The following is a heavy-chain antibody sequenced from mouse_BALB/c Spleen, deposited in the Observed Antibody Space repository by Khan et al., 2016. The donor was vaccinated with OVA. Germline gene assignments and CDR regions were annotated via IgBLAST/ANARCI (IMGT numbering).Heavy chain of an antibody. V-gene: IGHV5-6*01. CDR1: GFTFSTYG. D-gene: IGHD1-1*01. CDR3: AVLAYYYNSDGFAY. CDR2: ISSGGSYT. J-gene: IGHJ3*01. Sequence: EVELVESGGDLVKPGGSLKLSCAASGFTFSTYGMSWVRQSPDKRLEWVATISSGGSYTYYPDNVKGRFTLSRDNAKNTLYLQSSSLKSEDTARYYCAVLAYYYNSDGFAYWGQGTLVTVSA.